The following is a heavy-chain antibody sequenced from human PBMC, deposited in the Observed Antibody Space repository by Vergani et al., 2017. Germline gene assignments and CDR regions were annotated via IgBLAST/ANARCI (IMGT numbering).Heavy chain of an antibody. Sequence: VQLVESGGGVVQPGRSLRLSCAASGFTFSSYGMHWVRQAPGKGLEWVSYISSSSSTIYYADSVKGRFTISRDNAKNSLYLQMNSLRAEDTAVYYCARDLYYYGSGSYPGVPGWFDPWGQGTLVTVSS. V-gene: IGHV3-48*01. CDR3: ARDLYYYGSGSYPGVPGWFDP. CDR2: ISSSSSTI. J-gene: IGHJ5*02. CDR1: GFTFSSYG. D-gene: IGHD3-10*01.